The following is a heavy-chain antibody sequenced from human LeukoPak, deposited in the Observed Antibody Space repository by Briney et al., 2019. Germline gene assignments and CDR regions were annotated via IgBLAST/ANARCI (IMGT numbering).Heavy chain of an antibody. CDR3: ARDHDSSGYSVRFEY. V-gene: IGHV3-7*04. CDR1: GFTFSRYW. CDR2: IKEDGSEI. D-gene: IGHD3-22*01. J-gene: IGHJ4*02. Sequence: PGGSLRLSCAASGFTFSRYWMSWVRQAPGKGLEWVANIKEDGSEISYVDSVKGRFTISRDNAKKTLYLQLNSLTAEDTAVYYCARDHDSSGYSVRFEYWGQGTLVTVSS.